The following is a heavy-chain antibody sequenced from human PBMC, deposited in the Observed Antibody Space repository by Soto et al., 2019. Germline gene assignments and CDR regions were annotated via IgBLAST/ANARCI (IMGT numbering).Heavy chain of an antibody. CDR1: GFTFSDYA. Sequence: GGSLRLSCGASGFTFSDYAMIWVRQAPGKGLEWVSTISGSGGSTYYADSVKGRFTISRDNSKNTLYLQMNSLRAEDTAVYYCAKDFSPFDYWGQGTLVTVSS. J-gene: IGHJ4*02. CDR2: ISGSGGST. CDR3: AKDFSPFDY. V-gene: IGHV3-23*01.